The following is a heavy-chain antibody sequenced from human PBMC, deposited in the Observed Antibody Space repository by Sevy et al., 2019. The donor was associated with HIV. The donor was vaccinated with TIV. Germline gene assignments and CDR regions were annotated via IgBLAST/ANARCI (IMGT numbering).Heavy chain of an antibody. CDR1: GFRFNTHA. D-gene: IGHD6-19*01. Sequence: GGSLRLSCAASGFRFNTHAMHWVRQAPGKGLDWVALISYDGRAKYYAVSVKGRFTVSRDDSKNTLYLQMNSLRPEDSAVYYCAREGGHTSAWTPGKYWGQGTQVTVSS. V-gene: IGHV3-30*04. J-gene: IGHJ4*02. CDR2: ISYDGRAK. CDR3: AREGGHTSAWTPGKY.